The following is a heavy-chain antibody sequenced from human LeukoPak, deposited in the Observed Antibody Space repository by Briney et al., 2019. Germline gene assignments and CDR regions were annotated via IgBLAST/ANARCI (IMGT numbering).Heavy chain of an antibody. Sequence: PSETLSHTCTVSGGSISNYYWSWIRQPPGKGLEWIGYIYYSGSTNYNPSLKSRVTISVDTSKNQFSLKLSSVTAADTAVYYCARGGYDILTGYYGLDYWGQGTLVTVSS. V-gene: IGHV4-59*01. CDR1: GGSISNYY. J-gene: IGHJ4*02. CDR2: IYYSGST. D-gene: IGHD3-9*01. CDR3: ARGGYDILTGYYGLDY.